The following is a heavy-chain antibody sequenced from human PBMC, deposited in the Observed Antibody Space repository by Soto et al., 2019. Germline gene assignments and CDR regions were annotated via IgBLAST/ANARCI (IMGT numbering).Heavy chain of an antibody. CDR1: GFTFSSYA. V-gene: IGHV3-23*01. CDR2: ISGSGGST. D-gene: IGHD6-13*01. J-gene: IGHJ4*02. CDR3: AKDMNSYSSSWTFDY. Sequence: GGSLKLSCAASGFTFSSYAMSWVRQAPGKGLEWVSGISGSGGSTYYADSVKGRFTISRDNSKNTLYLQMNSLRAEDTAVYYCAKDMNSYSSSWTFDYWGQGTLVTVSS.